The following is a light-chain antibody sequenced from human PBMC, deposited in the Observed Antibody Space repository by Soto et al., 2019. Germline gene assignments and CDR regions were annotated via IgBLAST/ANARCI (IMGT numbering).Light chain of an antibody. CDR3: CSYAGTYTPL. CDR2: DVS. Sequence: QAVVTQPRSVSGSPGQSVTISCTGTSSDVGGYDFVSWYQHNPGKAPKLMIFDVSARPSGVPDRFSGSKSANTASLTISGLQAEDEADYYCCSYAGTYTPLFGGGTQLTVL. CDR1: SSDVGGYDF. J-gene: IGLJ2*01. V-gene: IGLV2-11*01.